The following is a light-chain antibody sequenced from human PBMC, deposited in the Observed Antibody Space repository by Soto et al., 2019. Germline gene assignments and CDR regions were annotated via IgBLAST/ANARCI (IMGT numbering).Light chain of an antibody. V-gene: IGLV2-23*03. CDR3: CSYAGSSTLK. J-gene: IGLJ3*02. CDR2: EGS. CDR1: SSDVGSYNL. Sequence: QSVLTQPASVSGSPGQSITISCTGTSSDVGSYNLVSWYQQHPGTAPKVMIYEGSKRPSGVSNRCSGSKSGNTASLTISGLQAEDEADYYCCSYAGSSTLKFGGGTKLTVL.